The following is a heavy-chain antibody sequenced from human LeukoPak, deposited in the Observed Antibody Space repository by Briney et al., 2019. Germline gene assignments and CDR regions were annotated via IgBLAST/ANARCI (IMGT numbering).Heavy chain of an antibody. Sequence: GGSLRLSCAASGFTFSSYAMSWVRQAPGKGLEWASAISGSGGSTYYADSVKGRFTISRDNSKNTLYLQMNSLRAEDTAVYYCAKNSGYYYIGDYWGQGTLVTVSS. CDR3: AKNSGYYYIGDY. V-gene: IGHV3-23*01. CDR1: GFTFSSYA. J-gene: IGHJ4*02. CDR2: ISGSGGST. D-gene: IGHD3-22*01.